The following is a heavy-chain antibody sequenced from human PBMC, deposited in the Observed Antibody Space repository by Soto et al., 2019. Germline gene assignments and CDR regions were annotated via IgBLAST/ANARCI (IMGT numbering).Heavy chain of an antibody. J-gene: IGHJ6*02. V-gene: IGHV1-18*01. CDR2: ISAYNGNR. CDR3: ARGASHYYYYGMDV. CDR1: GYTFNNYG. Sequence: QDQLVQSGAEVKKPGASVKVSCKASGYTFNNYGISWVRQAPGQGLEWMGWISAYNGNRNYAQKFQGRDSMTTETSTSTAYMELRSLRSDDTAVYYCARGASHYYYYGMDVWGQGTTVTVSS.